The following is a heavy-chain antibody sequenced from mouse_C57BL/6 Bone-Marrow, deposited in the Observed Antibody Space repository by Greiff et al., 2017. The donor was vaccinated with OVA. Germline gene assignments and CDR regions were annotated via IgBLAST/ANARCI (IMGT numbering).Heavy chain of an antibody. V-gene: IGHV2-9-1*01. CDR3: ARGLPSPYWYFDV. CDR2: IWTGGGT. CDR1: GFSLTSYA. J-gene: IGHJ1*03. D-gene: IGHD2-2*01. Sequence: VHLVESGPGLVAPSQSLSITCTVSGFSLTSYAISWVRQPPGKGLEWLGVIWTGGGTNYNSALKSRLSIRKDNSKRQVFLKMNRLQTDDTARYYCARGLPSPYWYFDVWGTGTTVTVSS.